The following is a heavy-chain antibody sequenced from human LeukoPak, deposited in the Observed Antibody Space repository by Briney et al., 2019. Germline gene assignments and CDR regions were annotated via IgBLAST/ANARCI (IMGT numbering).Heavy chain of an antibody. CDR1: GGSISTYY. D-gene: IGHD4-17*01. J-gene: IGHJ6*02. CDR3: ARVEDYGDGYGMDV. Sequence: SETLSLTCTASGGSISTYYWRWIRQPPGKGLEWIGYIYYSGSTNYIPSLLSRVTLSVDTSKNQFSLTLSSVTAADTAVYYCARVEDYGDGYGMDVWGQGTTVTVSS. CDR2: IYYSGST. V-gene: IGHV4-59*08.